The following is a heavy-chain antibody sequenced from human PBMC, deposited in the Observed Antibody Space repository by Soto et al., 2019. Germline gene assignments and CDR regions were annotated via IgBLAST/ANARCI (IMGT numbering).Heavy chain of an antibody. CDR1: GFTFSIYW. CDR3: ARDRGYDAHDYYYNAMDV. J-gene: IGHJ6*02. CDR2: INADGNYT. D-gene: IGHD3-10*01. V-gene: IGHV3-74*01. Sequence: EVQLVESGGGLVQPGGSLRLSCAASGFTFSIYWMHWVRQVPGKGLVWVSRINADGNYTSNADFVKGRFTVSRDNAKNTLYLQMDSLRAEDTAVYYCARDRGYDAHDYYYNAMDVWGQGTTVTVSS.